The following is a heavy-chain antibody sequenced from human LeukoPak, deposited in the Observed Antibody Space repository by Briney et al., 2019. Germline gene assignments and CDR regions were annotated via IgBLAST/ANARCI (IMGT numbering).Heavy chain of an antibody. CDR1: GGSISSSSYY. V-gene: IGHV4-39*07. Sequence: SETLSLTCTVSGGSISSSSYYWGWIRQPPGKGLEWIGSIYYSGSTYYNPSLKSRVTISVDMSKNQFSLKLSSVTAADTAVYYCARDRSYYSDTGTDYWGQGALVTVSS. D-gene: IGHD3-22*01. CDR2: IYYSGST. J-gene: IGHJ4*02. CDR3: ARDRSYYSDTGTDY.